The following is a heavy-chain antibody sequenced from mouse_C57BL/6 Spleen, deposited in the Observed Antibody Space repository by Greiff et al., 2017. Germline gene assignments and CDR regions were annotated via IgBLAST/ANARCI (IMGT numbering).Heavy chain of an antibody. Sequence: EVQLVDSGGGLVQPGGSLKLSCAASGFTFSDYYMYWVRQTPEKRLEWVAYISNGGGSTYYPDTVKGRFTISGDNAKNTLYLQMSLLKSEDTAMYYCARHGSSYGYAMDYWGQGTSVTVSS. D-gene: IGHD1-1*01. V-gene: IGHV5-12*01. CDR3: ARHGSSYGYAMDY. CDR1: GFTFSDYY. J-gene: IGHJ4*01. CDR2: ISNGGGST.